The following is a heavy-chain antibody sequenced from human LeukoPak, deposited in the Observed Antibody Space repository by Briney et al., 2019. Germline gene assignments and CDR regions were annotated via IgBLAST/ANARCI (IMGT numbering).Heavy chain of an antibody. J-gene: IGHJ4*02. D-gene: IGHD3-22*01. Sequence: GGSLRLSCAASGFTVSSNYMSWVRQAPGKGLEWVSVIYSGGYTFYADSVKGRFTISRDNSKNTLFLQMSSLRAEDTAVYYCARRGYYDSDGLDYWGQGTLVTVSS. CDR3: ARRGYYDSDGLDY. CDR1: GFTVSSNY. V-gene: IGHV3-66*01. CDR2: IYSGGYT.